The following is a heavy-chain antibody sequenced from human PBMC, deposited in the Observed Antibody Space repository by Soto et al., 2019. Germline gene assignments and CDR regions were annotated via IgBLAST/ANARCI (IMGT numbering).Heavy chain of an antibody. J-gene: IGHJ4*02. D-gene: IGHD6-6*01. Sequence: QVPLVQSGAEVKKPGSSVKVSCKASGGTFSSYAISWVRQAPGQGLEWMGGIIPIFGTANYAQKFQGRVTITADESTSTAYMELSSLRSEDTAVYYCARDPEAYSSSSGAFDYWGQGTLVTVSS. CDR1: GGTFSSYA. CDR2: IIPIFGTA. CDR3: ARDPEAYSSSSGAFDY. V-gene: IGHV1-69*01.